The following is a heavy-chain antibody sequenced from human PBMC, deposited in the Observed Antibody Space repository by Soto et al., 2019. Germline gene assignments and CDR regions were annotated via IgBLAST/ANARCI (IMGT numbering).Heavy chain of an antibody. CDR3: AKMAPCSSGSCYFRPLEF. D-gene: IGHD2-15*01. CDR2: ITPNNGNT. Sequence: QVHLLQSGAEVKKPGASVKVSCKASGYIFDTYGISWVRQAPGQGLEWLGWITPNNGNTNYAQKFQGRITITTGTSTSTAYMAVRNLRSDDTAVYYCAKMAPCSSGSCYFRPLEFWGQGTLVSVSS. CDR1: GYIFDTYG. V-gene: IGHV1-18*01. J-gene: IGHJ4*02.